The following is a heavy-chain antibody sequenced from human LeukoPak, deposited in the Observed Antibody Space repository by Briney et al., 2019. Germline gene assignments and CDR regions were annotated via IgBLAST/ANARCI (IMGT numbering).Heavy chain of an antibody. CDR1: GYTFTSYD. D-gene: IGHD3-22*01. V-gene: IGHV1-8*01. CDR2: MNPNSGNI. J-gene: IGHJ4*02. Sequence: ASVNVSYKASGYTFTSYDINWVRQATGQGLEWMGWMNPNSGNIGYAQKFQGRVTMTRNTSISTAYMELSSLRSEDTAVYYCARGRYYDSSGSLTNDYWGQGTLVTVSS. CDR3: ARGRYYDSSGSLTNDY.